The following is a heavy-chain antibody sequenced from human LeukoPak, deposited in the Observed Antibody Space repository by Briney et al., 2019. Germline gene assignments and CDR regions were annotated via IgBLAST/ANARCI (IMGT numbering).Heavy chain of an antibody. CDR1: GFTFSSYG. D-gene: IGHD6-13*01. CDR3: AKDGGSKAAGGGY. CDR2: ISYDGSNK. V-gene: IGHV3-30*18. J-gene: IGHJ4*02. Sequence: GGSLRLSCAASGFTFSSYGMHWVRQAPGKGLEWVAVISYDGSNKYYADSVKGRFTISRDNSKNTLYLQMNSLRAEDTAVYYCAKDGGSKAAGGGYWGQGTLVTVSS.